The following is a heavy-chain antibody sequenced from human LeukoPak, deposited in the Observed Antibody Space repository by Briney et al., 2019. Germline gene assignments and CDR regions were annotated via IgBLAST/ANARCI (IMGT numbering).Heavy chain of an antibody. V-gene: IGHV1-8*01. CDR1: GYTFTSYD. D-gene: IGHD6-13*01. CDR3: ARWGQQLVRRFQTSSGYYYYGMDV. Sequence: ASVKVSCKASGYTFTSYDINWVRQATGQGLEWMGWMNPNSGNTGYAQKFQGRVTMTRNTSISTAYMELSSLRSEDTAVYYCARWGQQLVRRFQTSSGYYYYGMDVWGQGTTVTVSS. CDR2: MNPNSGNT. J-gene: IGHJ6*02.